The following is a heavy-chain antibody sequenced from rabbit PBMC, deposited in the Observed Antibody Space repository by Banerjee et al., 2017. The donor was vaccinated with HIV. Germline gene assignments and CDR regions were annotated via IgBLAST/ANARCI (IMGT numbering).Heavy chain of an antibody. Sequence: QSLEESGGDLVKPGASLTLTCTASGFSFSSGYDMCWVRQAPGKGLEWIACIDTGDGNTYYASWAKGRFTISRTSSTTVALQMTSLTAADTATYFCARGGYTGVIGWNFNLWGPGTLVTVS. V-gene: IGHV1S40*01. CDR3: ARGGYTGVIGWNFNL. J-gene: IGHJ4*01. CDR1: GFSFSSGYD. D-gene: IGHD1-1*01. CDR2: IDTGDGNT.